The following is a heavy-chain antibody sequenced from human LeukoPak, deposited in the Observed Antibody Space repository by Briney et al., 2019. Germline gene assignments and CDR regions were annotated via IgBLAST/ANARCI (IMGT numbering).Heavy chain of an antibody. Sequence: PGGSLRLSCAASGFSFHSYAMSWVRQAPGKGLEWVSGISGSGQSAHYADSVRGRFTISRDNSKSTVYIQMNSPRVEDTAVYYCAKINDYGVLDACDVWGQGTMVSVSS. CDR2: ISGSGQSA. V-gene: IGHV3-23*01. CDR3: AKINDYGVLDACDV. CDR1: GFSFHSYA. D-gene: IGHD4-17*01. J-gene: IGHJ3*01.